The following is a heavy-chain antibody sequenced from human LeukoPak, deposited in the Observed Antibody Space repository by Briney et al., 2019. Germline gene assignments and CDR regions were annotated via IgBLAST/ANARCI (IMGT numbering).Heavy chain of an antibody. CDR3: AKDSYGDIVATMRRYYYYYMDV. Sequence: PGRSLRLSCAASGFTFSSYGMHWVRQAPGKGLAWVAVISYDGSNKYYEDSVKGRFTISRDNFKNQLYLQMNSLRAEDTAVYYCAKDSYGDIVATMRRYYYYYMDVWGKGTTVTVSS. CDR2: ISYDGSNK. V-gene: IGHV3-30*18. CDR1: GFTFSSYG. J-gene: IGHJ6*03. D-gene: IGHD5-12*01.